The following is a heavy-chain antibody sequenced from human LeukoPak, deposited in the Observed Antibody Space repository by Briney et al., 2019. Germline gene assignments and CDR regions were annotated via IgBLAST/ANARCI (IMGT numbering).Heavy chain of an antibody. CDR1: GGSFSDYY. CDR3: ARGDILTGYSY. Sequence: SETLSLTCAVYGGSFSDYYRSWIRQPPGKGLEWIGEINHRGSTKYNPSLKSRVTISVDTSKNQFSLNLRSATAADTAVYYCARGDILTGYSYWGQGTLVTVSS. CDR2: INHRGST. J-gene: IGHJ4*02. V-gene: IGHV4-34*01. D-gene: IGHD3-9*01.